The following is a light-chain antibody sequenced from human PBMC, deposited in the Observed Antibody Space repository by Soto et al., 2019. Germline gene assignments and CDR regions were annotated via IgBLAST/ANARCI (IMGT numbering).Light chain of an antibody. J-gene: IGKJ4*01. CDR3: HQYKSWPPLT. Sequence: EIVMTQSPATLSVSPGETATLSCRASQSVSYNLSGYQQKPGQGPRLLIYGAFTRATGIPARFSGSGSGTEVTTNISSLLSEDFAVDYCHQYKSWPPLTFGGGTKVEIK. V-gene: IGKV3-15*01. CDR2: GAF. CDR1: QSVSYN.